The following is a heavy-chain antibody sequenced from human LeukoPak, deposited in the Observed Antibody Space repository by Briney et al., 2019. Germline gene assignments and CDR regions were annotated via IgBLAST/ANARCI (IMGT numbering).Heavy chain of an antibody. D-gene: IGHD3-10*01. CDR2: INHSGST. Sequence: PSETLSLTCAVCGGSFSGYYWSWIRQPPGKGLEWIGEINHSGSTNYNPSLKSRVTISVDTSKNQFSLQLNSVTPEDTAVYYCARDRVLGGGFGELYPYYYYYMDVWGKGTTVTISS. J-gene: IGHJ6*03. V-gene: IGHV4-34*01. CDR3: ARDRVLGGGFGELYPYYYYYMDV. CDR1: GGSFSGYY.